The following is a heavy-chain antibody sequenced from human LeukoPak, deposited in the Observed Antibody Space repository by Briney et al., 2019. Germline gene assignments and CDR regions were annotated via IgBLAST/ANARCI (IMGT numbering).Heavy chain of an antibody. CDR3: ARERGYYDNSGYLPTTYFQH. D-gene: IGHD3-22*01. CDR1: GFTFSSYW. V-gene: IGHV3-7*01. J-gene: IGHJ1*01. Sequence: PGGSLRLSCAASGFTFSSYWMSWVRQAPGKGLEWVANIKQDESEKYYVDSVKGRFTISRDNAKSSLFLQLNSLRAEDTAVYYCARERGYYDNSGYLPTTYFQHWGQGTLVTVSS. CDR2: IKQDESEK.